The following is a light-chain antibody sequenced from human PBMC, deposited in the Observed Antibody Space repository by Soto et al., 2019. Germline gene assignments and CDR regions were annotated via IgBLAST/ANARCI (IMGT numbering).Light chain of an antibody. V-gene: IGKV1-33*01. Sequence: DIVMTQSPLSLSASEGDRVTITCQSSHDVSRNLNWFQQKPGEAPQLLIYDASNLERGVPSRFSGSGSGTDFTLTISSLQPEDVATYYCQQYNSMLSFGGGTEVEIK. J-gene: IGKJ4*01. CDR2: DAS. CDR3: QQYNSMLS. CDR1: HDVSRN.